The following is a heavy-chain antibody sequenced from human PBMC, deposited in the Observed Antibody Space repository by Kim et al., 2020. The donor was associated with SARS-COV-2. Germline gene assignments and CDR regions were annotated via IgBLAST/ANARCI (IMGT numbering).Heavy chain of an antibody. CDR1: GFTFSSYA. CDR3: AKAGYCSGGVCPAFDV. D-gene: IGHD2-8*02. J-gene: IGHJ3*01. CDR2: ITGSGDWA. Sequence: GGSLRLSCAASGFTFSSYAMAWVRQSPGKGQQWVSSITGSGDWAYYADSVKGRFTISRDNSKNTLFLQMSSLRAEDTAEYHCAKAGYCSGGVCPAFDVWGQGTMVTVSS. V-gene: IGHV3-23*01.